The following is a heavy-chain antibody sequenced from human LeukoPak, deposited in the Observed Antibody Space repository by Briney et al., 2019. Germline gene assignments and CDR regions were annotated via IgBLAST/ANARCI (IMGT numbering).Heavy chain of an antibody. V-gene: IGHV3-30*03. CDR1: GFTFSSYG. CDR3: ASRIDYSFAFDI. D-gene: IGHD4-11*01. CDR2: ISYDGSNK. Sequence: PGGSLRLSCAASGFTFSSYGMHWVRQAPGKGLEWVAVISYDGSNKYYADSVKGRFTISRDNSKNTLYLQMNSLRAEDTAVYYCASRIDYSFAFDIWGRGTMVTVSS. J-gene: IGHJ3*02.